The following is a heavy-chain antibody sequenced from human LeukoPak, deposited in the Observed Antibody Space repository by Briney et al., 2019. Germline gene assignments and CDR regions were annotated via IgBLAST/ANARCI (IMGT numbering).Heavy chain of an antibody. CDR3: ARGSLWFGEGVANMDV. V-gene: IGHV4-4*07. J-gene: IGHJ6*03. Sequence: SETLSLTCTVSGGSISSYYWSWIRQPAGKGLEWIGRIYYSGSTNYNPSLKSRVTISVDTSKNQFSLKLSSVTAADTAVYYCARGSLWFGEGVANMDVWGKGTTVTISS. CDR1: GGSISSYY. D-gene: IGHD3-10*01. CDR2: IYYSGST.